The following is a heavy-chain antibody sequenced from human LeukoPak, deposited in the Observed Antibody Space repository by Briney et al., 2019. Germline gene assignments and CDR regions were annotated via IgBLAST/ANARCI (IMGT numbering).Heavy chain of an antibody. D-gene: IGHD3-10*01. J-gene: IGHJ4*02. CDR1: GYTFTSYD. Sequence: ASVKVSCKASGYTFTSYDINWVRQATGQGLEWMGWMNPNSGNTGYAQKFQGRVTMTRNTSISTAYMELSSLRSEDTAVYYCGRRGNIGGRRGGDYWGQGTLVTVSS. CDR2: MNPNSGNT. V-gene: IGHV1-8*01. CDR3: GRRGNIGGRRGGDY.